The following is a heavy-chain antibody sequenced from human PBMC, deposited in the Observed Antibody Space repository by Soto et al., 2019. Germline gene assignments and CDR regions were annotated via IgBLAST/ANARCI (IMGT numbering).Heavy chain of an antibody. J-gene: IGHJ4*02. CDR2: IYYSGST. V-gene: IGHV4-59*01. CDR3: ARDSYDILRSYRFDY. D-gene: IGHD3-9*01. CDR1: GGSISSYY. Sequence: SETLSLTCTVSGGSISSYYWSWIRQPPGKGLEWIGYIYYSGSTNYNPSLKSRVTISVDTSKNQFSLKLSSVTAADTAVYYCARDSYDILRSYRFDYWGRGILVTVSS.